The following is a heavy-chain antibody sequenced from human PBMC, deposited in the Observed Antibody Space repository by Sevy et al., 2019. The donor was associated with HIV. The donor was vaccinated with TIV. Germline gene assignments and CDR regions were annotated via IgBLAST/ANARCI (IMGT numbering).Heavy chain of an antibody. CDR2: ISYDGSNK. CDR3: AKVFFGVAIHLFGMDV. Sequence: GGSLRLSCAASGFTFSSYGMHWVRQAPGKGLEWVAVISYDGSNKYYADSVKGRFTISRDNSKNTLYLQMNSLRAEDTAVYYCAKVFFGVAIHLFGMDVWGQGTTVTVSS. D-gene: IGHD3-3*01. J-gene: IGHJ6*02. V-gene: IGHV3-30*18. CDR1: GFTFSSYG.